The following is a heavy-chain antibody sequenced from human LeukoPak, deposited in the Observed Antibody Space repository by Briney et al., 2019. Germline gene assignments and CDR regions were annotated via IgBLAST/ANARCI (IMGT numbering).Heavy chain of an antibody. V-gene: IGHV1-2*02. J-gene: IGHJ4*02. D-gene: IGHD3-10*01. CDR2: INPNSGGT. Sequence: ASVKLSCKASGYTFTGYYMHWVRQAPGQGLELMGGINPNSGGTNYAQKFQGRVTITRDTSISTAYMELSRLRSDDTAVYYCARSMVRGVIRPYYFDYWGQGTLVTVSS. CDR3: ARSMVRGVIRPYYFDY. CDR1: GYTFTGYY.